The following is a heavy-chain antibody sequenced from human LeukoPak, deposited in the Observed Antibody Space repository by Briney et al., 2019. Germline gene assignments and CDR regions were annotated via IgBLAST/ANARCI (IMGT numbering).Heavy chain of an antibody. CDR3: ARDRGFGYYGMDV. Sequence: ASVKVSCKASGYTFTNYYMHWVRQAPGQGLEWMGIINPSGGSTSYAQKFQGRVTMTRDTSTSTVYMELSSLRSEDTAVYYCARDRGFGYYGMDVWGKGTTVTVSS. J-gene: IGHJ6*04. V-gene: IGHV1-46*01. CDR2: INPSGGST. CDR1: GYTFTNYY. D-gene: IGHD3-10*01.